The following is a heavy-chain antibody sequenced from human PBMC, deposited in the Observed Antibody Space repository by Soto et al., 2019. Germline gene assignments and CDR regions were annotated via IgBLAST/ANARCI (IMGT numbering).Heavy chain of an antibody. J-gene: IGHJ3*02. CDR1: GYTFSTFG. CDR3: ARGGGGWYDAFDI. D-gene: IGHD6-19*01. V-gene: IGHV1-18*01. CDR2: ISTHNGDT. Sequence: ASVKVSCKASGYTFSTFGISWVRQAPGQGLEWMGWISTHNGDTKYAQKFQGRVTMATDTSTSTAYMELRSLRSDDTAVYHCARGGGGWYDAFDIWGQGTMVTVSS.